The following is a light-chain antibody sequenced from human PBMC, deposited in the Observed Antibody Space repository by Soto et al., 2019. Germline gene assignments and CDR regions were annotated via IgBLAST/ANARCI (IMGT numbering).Light chain of an antibody. V-gene: IGKV4-1*01. CDR2: WAS. CDR3: QQYYKTPLT. CDR1: QSVLSASNSNNY. J-gene: IGKJ4*01. Sequence: DIVMTQSPDSLAVSLGERATINCTSSQSVLSASNSNNYLAWHQPKPGQPPKLLIYWASTRESVVPDRFSGRGSVTDFTLTISSLQAEDVAVYYCQQYYKTPLTFGGATQVEIK.